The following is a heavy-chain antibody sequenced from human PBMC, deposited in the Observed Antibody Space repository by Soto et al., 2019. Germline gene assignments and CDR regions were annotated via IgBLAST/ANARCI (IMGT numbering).Heavy chain of an antibody. CDR3: ARDGIAAAGMGIDY. CDR1: GGSISSYY. Sequence: SETLSLTCTVSGGSISSYYWSWIRQPPGKGLEWIGYIYYSGSTNYNPSLKSRVTISVDTSKNQFSLKLSSVTAADTAVYYCARDGIAAAGMGIDYWDQGTLVTVSS. D-gene: IGHD6-13*01. V-gene: IGHV4-59*01. J-gene: IGHJ4*02. CDR2: IYYSGST.